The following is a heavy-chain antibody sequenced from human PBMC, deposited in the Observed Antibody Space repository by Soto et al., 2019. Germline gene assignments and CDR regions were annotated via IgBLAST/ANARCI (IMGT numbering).Heavy chain of an antibody. Sequence: GGSLRLSCAASGFTFGSYGLHWVRQAPGKGLEWVAVMSYDGSNKYYADSVKGRFTISRDNSKNTLYLQMNSLRAEDTAVYYCAKDHSPLGYSSGQPLIYYYYGMDVWGQGTTVTVSS. D-gene: IGHD6-19*01. V-gene: IGHV3-30*18. CDR2: MSYDGSNK. CDR1: GFTFGSYG. CDR3: AKDHSPLGYSSGQPLIYYYYGMDV. J-gene: IGHJ6*02.